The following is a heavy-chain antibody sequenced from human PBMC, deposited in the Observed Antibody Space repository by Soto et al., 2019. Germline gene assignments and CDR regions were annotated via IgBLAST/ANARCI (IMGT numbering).Heavy chain of an antibody. Sequence: GASVKVSCKASGYTFATYGFSWVRQAPGQGLEWMGGISASNGNTNYAQKLRGRVTMTTDTSTNTAYMELRSLRSDDTAVFFCAGSGRSWKLREFDYWGQGTLVTVSS. CDR2: ISASNGNT. CDR3: AGSGRSWKLREFDY. CDR1: GYTFATYG. J-gene: IGHJ4*02. D-gene: IGHD6-13*01. V-gene: IGHV1-18*01.